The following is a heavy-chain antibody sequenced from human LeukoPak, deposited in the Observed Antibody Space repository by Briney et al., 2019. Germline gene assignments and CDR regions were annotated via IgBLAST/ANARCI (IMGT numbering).Heavy chain of an antibody. J-gene: IGHJ4*02. D-gene: IGHD3-10*01. CDR1: GSSISSGYY. Sequence: PSETLSLTCTVSGSSISSGYYWGWIRQPPGKGLEWIASLFHSGNTYYNPSLKSRVTISVDTSKNQFSLKLSSLTVADTAVYYCARDFSYHVSGSYSHFDYWGQGILVTVSS. CDR2: LFHSGNT. V-gene: IGHV4-38-2*02. CDR3: ARDFSYHVSGSYSHFDY.